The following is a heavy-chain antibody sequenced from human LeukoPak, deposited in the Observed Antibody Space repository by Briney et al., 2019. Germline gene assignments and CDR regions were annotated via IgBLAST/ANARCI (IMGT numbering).Heavy chain of an antibody. CDR2: IFYTGNS. V-gene: IGHV4-39*07. J-gene: IGHJ6*03. CDR3: PRAYYSYMDV. CDR1: GGSISSSSYY. Sequence: SETLSLTCTVSGGSISSSSYYWGWARQPPGKGLEWIGSIFYTGNSYYNPSLKSRVTISVDTSKTQFSLKLTSVAAADTAVYYCPRAYYSYMDVWGKGTTVTVSS.